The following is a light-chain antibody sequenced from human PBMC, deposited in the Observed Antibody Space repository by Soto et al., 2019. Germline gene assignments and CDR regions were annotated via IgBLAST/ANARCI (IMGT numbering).Light chain of an antibody. V-gene: IGKV1-5*01. CDR3: QQYTNTNNPWM. CDR1: QSVSGW. CDR2: DAS. J-gene: IGKJ1*01. Sequence: DLQMTQSPSTLSSSVGDTVTVTCRASQSVSGWLAWYQQKPGEAPKLLIYDASSLESGVPSRFSGSGSGTEFTLIISGLQPEDSATYYCQQYTNTNNPWMFGQGTKVDIK.